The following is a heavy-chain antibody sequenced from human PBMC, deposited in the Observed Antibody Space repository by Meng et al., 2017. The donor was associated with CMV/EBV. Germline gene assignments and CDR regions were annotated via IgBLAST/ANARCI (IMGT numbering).Heavy chain of an antibody. CDR1: GFTFSSYA. Sequence: GGSLRLSCAASGFTFSSYAMSWVRQAPGKGLEWVSAISGSGGSTYYADSVKGRFTISRDNSKNTLYLQMNSLRAEDTAVYYCAKVGSGSYYGRPYYYYGMDVWGQGTTVTVS. J-gene: IGHJ6*02. CDR3: AKVGSGSYYGRPYYYYGMDV. D-gene: IGHD3-10*01. CDR2: ISGSGGST. V-gene: IGHV3-23*01.